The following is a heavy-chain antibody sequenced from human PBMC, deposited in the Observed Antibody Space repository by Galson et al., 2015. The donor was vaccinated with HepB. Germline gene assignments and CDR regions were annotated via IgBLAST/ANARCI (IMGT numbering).Heavy chain of an antibody. CDR2: VYWEDDN. J-gene: IGHJ4*02. V-gene: IGHV2-5*02. CDR1: GFSLTTRGVG. CDR3: AHRRYYYGTWDWGDFGY. D-gene: IGHD3-16*01. Sequence: PALVKPTQTLALPCTFSGFSLTTRGVGVGWIRQPPGKALEWLAFVYWEDDNRYSPSLRSRLTVTKDTSNNRVVLIMTNVDPLDTATYFCAHRRYYYGTWDWGDFGYWGQGTLVTVSS.